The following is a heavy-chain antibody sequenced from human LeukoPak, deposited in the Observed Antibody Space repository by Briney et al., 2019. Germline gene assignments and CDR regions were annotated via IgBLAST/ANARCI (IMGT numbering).Heavy chain of an antibody. Sequence: AGGSLRLSCAASGFTFDDYGMSWVRQAPGKGLEWVSGINWNGGSTGYADSVKGRFTISRDNAKNSLYLQMNSLRAEDTAVYYCATYSRSSGYYYMDVWGKGTTVTVSS. J-gene: IGHJ6*03. CDR1: GFTFDDYG. V-gene: IGHV3-20*04. CDR2: INWNGGST. CDR3: ATYSRSSGYYYMDV. D-gene: IGHD6-6*01.